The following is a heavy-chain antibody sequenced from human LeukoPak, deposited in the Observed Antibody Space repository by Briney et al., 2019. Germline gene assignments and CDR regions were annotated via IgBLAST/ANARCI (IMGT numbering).Heavy chain of an antibody. V-gene: IGHV4-59*11. CDR2: ISYIGTT. J-gene: IGHJ3*02. D-gene: IGHD4-17*01. CDR3: ARDLATVTKGFDI. Sequence: SETLSLTCAVSDDSFSSHYWTWIRQPPGKGLEWIGYISYIGTTNYNPSLKSRVTISIDTSKNQFSLKLSSVTAADTAVYYCARDLATVTKGFDIWGQGTMVSVSS. CDR1: DDSFSSHY.